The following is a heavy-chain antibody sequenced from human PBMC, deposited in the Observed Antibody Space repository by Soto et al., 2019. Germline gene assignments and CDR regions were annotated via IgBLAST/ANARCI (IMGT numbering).Heavy chain of an antibody. Sequence: SVKVSCKASGGTFSSYAISWVRQAPGQGLEWMGGIIPIFGTANYAQKFQGRVTITADKSTSTAYMELSSLRSEDTAVYYCARPPPYSSSSGYYYYYGMDVWGQGTTVTVSS. J-gene: IGHJ6*02. V-gene: IGHV1-69*06. CDR1: GGTFSSYA. CDR3: ARPPPYSSSSGYYYYYGMDV. CDR2: IIPIFGTA. D-gene: IGHD6-6*01.